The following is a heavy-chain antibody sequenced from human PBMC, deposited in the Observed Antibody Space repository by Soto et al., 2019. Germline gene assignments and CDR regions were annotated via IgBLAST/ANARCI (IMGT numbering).Heavy chain of an antibody. J-gene: IGHJ3*02. CDR3: ARPRGTYYDILTGLVDAFDI. Sequence: PGASLNICCKGSGYSYTRYWIGWVRQKTGKGLEWMGIIYPGDSDTRYSPSFQGQVTISADKSISTAYLQWSSLKASDTAMYYCARPRGTYYDILTGLVDAFDIWGQGTMVTVSS. V-gene: IGHV5-51*01. CDR1: GYSYTRYW. D-gene: IGHD3-9*01. CDR2: IYPGDSDT.